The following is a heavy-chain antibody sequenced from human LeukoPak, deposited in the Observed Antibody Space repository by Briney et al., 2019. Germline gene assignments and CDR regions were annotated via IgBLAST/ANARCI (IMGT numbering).Heavy chain of an antibody. CDR2: IIPIFGTA. CDR3: ARAPLLAAAGTRGFDY. J-gene: IGHJ4*02. CDR1: GGTSSSYA. D-gene: IGHD6-13*01. V-gene: IGHV1-69*13. Sequence: SVKVSCKASGGTSSSYAISWVRQAPGQGLEWMGGIIPIFGTANYAQKFQGRVTITADESTSTAYMELSSLRSEDTAVYYCARAPLLAAAGTRGFDYWGQGTLVTVSS.